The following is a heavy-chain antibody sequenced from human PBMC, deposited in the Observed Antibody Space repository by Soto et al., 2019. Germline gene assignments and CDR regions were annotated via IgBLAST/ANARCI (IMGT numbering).Heavy chain of an antibody. CDR3: ARETLRDAIDI. CDR1: VFGCRCYE. CDR2: IRANDESI. Sequence: GGSLRNSCVDSVFGCRCYEMNWVRQAPGKGLEWVSNIRANDESIYYADSVKGRVSVSRDNAKNSLFLEMNSLRVDDTAVYYCARETLRDAIDIWGQGTMVTVSS. J-gene: IGHJ3*02. V-gene: IGHV3-48*03.